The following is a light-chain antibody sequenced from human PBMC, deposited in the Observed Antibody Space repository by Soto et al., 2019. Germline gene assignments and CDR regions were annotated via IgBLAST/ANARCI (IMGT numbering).Light chain of an antibody. CDR2: KAS. V-gene: IGKV1-5*03. Sequence: DIQMTQSPSTLSASVGDRVTITCRASQSISSWLAWYQQKPGKAPKLLIYKASSLESGVPSRFSGSGSGTEFTLTISSLQPDDFATFYCQQNNSYPLTFSGGTKV. CDR1: QSISSW. J-gene: IGKJ4*01. CDR3: QQNNSYPLT.